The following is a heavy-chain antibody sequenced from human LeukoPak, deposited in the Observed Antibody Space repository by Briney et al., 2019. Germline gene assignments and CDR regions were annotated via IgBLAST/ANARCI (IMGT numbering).Heavy chain of an antibody. D-gene: IGHD6-25*01. V-gene: IGHV3-23*01. Sequence: PGGSLRLSCAPSGITFSSSAMSWVRLGPGKGLEWVSSITATGANTFYADSVKGRFTISRDNSRETLYLQMNSLRAEDTAVYYCAKAAANRFGPWGQGTLVTVSS. J-gene: IGHJ5*02. CDR1: GITFSSSA. CDR3: AKAAANRFGP. CDR2: ITATGANT.